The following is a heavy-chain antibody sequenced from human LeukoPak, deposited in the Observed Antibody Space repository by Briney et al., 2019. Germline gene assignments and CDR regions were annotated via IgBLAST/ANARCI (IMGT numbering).Heavy chain of an antibody. Sequence: GGSLRLSCAASGFTFSGSAMHWVRQASGKGLEWVGRIRSKANSYATAYAASVKGRFTISRDDSKNTAYLQMNSLKTEDTAVYYCTSSQFWSGDYYYYMDVWGKGTTVTVSS. V-gene: IGHV3-73*01. CDR3: TSSQFWSGDYYYYMDV. CDR1: GFTFSGSA. J-gene: IGHJ6*03. D-gene: IGHD3-3*01. CDR2: IRSKANSYAT.